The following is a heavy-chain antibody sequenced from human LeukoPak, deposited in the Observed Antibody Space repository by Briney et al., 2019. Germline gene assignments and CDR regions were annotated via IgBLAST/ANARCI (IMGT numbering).Heavy chain of an antibody. Sequence: SETLSLTCTVSGGSISSSSYYWGWIRQPPGKGLEWIGSIYYSGSTSYNPSLKSRVTISVDTSKYQFSLKLSSVTAADTAVYYCARHSVVPAALSSFDYWGQGTLVTVSS. CDR3: ARHSVVPAALSSFDY. J-gene: IGHJ4*02. V-gene: IGHV4-39*01. D-gene: IGHD2-2*01. CDR2: IYYSGST. CDR1: GGSISSSSYY.